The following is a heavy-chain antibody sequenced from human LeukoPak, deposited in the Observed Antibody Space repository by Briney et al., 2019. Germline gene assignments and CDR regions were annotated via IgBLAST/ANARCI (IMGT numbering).Heavy chain of an antibody. D-gene: IGHD3-22*01. CDR3: ARDGSSGYYY. CDR1: GGSFSGYY. Sequence: SETLSLTCAVYGGSFSGYYWSWIRQPPGKGLEWIGEINHSGSTNYNPSLKSRVTMSVDTSKNQFSLKLSSVTAADTAVYYCARDGSSGYYYWGQGTLVTVSS. V-gene: IGHV4-34*01. CDR2: INHSGST. J-gene: IGHJ4*02.